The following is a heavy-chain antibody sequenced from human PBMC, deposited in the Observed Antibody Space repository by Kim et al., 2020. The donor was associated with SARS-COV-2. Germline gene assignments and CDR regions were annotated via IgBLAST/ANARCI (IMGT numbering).Heavy chain of an antibody. CDR1: GGSISGYH. CDR2: IYYSGST. Sequence: SETLSLTCAVYGGSISGYHWSWIRQPPGKGLEWIGYIYYSGSTNYNPSLKSRVTISVDTSKNQFSLKLSSVTAADTAVYYCARGFDYCGQGTLVTVSS. V-gene: IGHV4-59*01. CDR3: ARGFDY. J-gene: IGHJ4*01.